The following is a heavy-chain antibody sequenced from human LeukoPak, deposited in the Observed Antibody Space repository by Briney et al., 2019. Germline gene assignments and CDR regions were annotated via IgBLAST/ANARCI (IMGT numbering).Heavy chain of an antibody. CDR1: GGSISGYY. D-gene: IGHD6-25*01. CDR2: MSTSGNS. J-gene: IGHJ5*02. V-gene: IGHV4-4*07. Sequence: SETLSLTCTVSGGSISGYYWSWIRQPAGKGLEWIGRMSTSGNSNYIPSLVSRVTMLVDTSKNQFSLNLSSVTAADTAVYYCARESGSMRWFDPWGQGTLVTVSS. CDR3: ARESGSMRWFDP.